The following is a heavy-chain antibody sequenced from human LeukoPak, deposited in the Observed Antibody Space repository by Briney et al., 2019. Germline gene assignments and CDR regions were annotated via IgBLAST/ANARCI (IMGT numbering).Heavy chain of an antibody. V-gene: IGHV1-46*01. J-gene: IGHJ4*02. Sequence: GASVKVSCKASGYTFTSYYMHWVRQAPGQGLEWMGIIYPSGGSTSYAQKFQGRVTMTRDTSTSTVYMELSSLRSEDTAVYYCARFPSVAGTDYWGQGTLVTVSS. D-gene: IGHD6-19*01. CDR3: ARFPSVAGTDY. CDR2: IYPSGGST. CDR1: GYTFTSYY.